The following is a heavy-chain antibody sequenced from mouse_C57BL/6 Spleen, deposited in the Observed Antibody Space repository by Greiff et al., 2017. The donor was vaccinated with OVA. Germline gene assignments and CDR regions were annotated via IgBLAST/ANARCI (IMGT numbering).Heavy chain of an antibody. CDR3: ARDRDGYYGGFAY. Sequence: DVQLQESGPGLVKPSQSLSLTCSVTGYSITSGYYWNWIRQFPGNKLEWMGYISYDGSNNYNPSLKNRISITRDTSKNQFFLKLNSVTTEDTATYYCARDRDGYYGGFAYWGQGTLVTVSA. J-gene: IGHJ3*01. CDR1: GYSITSGYY. D-gene: IGHD2-3*01. CDR2: ISYDGSN. V-gene: IGHV3-6*01.